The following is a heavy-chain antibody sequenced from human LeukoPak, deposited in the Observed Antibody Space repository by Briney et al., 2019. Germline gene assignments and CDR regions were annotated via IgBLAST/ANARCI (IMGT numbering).Heavy chain of an antibody. CDR3: ARAGELLWFGESPAGANYYFDY. V-gene: IGHV1-69*01. CDR2: IIPIFGTA. D-gene: IGHD3-10*01. CDR1: GGTFSSYA. J-gene: IGHJ4*02. Sequence: SSVKVSCKASGGTFSSYAISWVRQAPGQGLEWMGGIIPIFGTANYAQKFQGRVTITADESTGTAYMELSSLRSEDTAVYYCARAGELLWFGESPAGANYYFDYWGQGTLVTVSS.